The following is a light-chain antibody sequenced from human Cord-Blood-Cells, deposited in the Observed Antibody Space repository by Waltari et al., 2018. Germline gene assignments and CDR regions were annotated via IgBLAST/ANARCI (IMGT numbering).Light chain of an antibody. CDR1: QSISSY. V-gene: IGKV1-39*01. CDR3: QQSYSTLTWT. J-gene: IGKJ1*01. Sequence: DIQMTKYPSSLYASVGDRVTITCRASQSISSYLNWYQQKPGKAHKLLIYAASSLQSGVPSRFSGSGSGTDFTLTISSLQPEDFATYYCQQSYSTLTWTFGQGTKVEIK. CDR2: AAS.